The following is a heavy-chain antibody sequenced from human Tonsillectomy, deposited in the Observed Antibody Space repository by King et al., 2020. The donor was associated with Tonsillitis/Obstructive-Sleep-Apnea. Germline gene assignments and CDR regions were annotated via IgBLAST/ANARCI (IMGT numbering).Heavy chain of an antibody. CDR2: ISRNGAST. J-gene: IGHJ6*02. Sequence: VQLVESGGGLVQPGGSLRLSCAASGFTFSSHAMHWVRQAPGKGLESVSAISRNGASTCYADSVKGRFTISRDNSKNTLYLEMGSLRDEDMAVYYCGRDMGSGIKASLGSYDDHMDVWGQGTTVTVSS. CDR1: GFTFSSHA. D-gene: IGHD1-14*01. V-gene: IGHV3-64*07. CDR3: GRDMGSGIKASLGSYDDHMDV.